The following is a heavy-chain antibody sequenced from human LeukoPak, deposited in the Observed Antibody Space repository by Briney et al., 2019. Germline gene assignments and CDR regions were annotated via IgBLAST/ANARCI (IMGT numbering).Heavy chain of an antibody. V-gene: IGHV1-46*01. CDR1: GYTFTSYS. D-gene: IGHD5-24*01. CDR2: FNPSGGST. J-gene: IGHJ6*03. CDR3: ARPNQMGIYYMDV. Sequence: GASVKVSCKASGYTFTSYSMHWVRQAPGQGLEWMGIFNPSGGSTSYAQKFQGRVTMTRDTSISTAYMELSRLRSDDTAVYYCARPNQMGIYYMDVWGKGTTVTVSS.